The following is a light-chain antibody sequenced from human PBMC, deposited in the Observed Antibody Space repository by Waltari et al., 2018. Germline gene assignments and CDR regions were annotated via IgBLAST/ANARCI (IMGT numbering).Light chain of an antibody. CDR3: QVWDRSSDQPV. J-gene: IGLJ3*02. CDR2: DED. CDR1: NIGGKS. V-gene: IGLV3-21*02. Sequence: SYVLTQPPAVSVAPGQTAKISCEGNNIGGKSVHWHQQKPGQAPVLVVFDEDERPSGIPQRFSGSNSENTATLTITRVEVGDGADYYCQVWDRSSDQPVFGGGT.